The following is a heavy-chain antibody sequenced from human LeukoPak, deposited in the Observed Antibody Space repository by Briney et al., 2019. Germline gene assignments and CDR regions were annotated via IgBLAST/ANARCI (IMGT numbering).Heavy chain of an antibody. CDR1: GGSFSGYY. V-gene: IGHV4-34*01. CDR2: IT. Sequence: SETLSLTCAVYGGSFSGYYWSWIRQPPGKGLEWIGEITNYNPSLKSRVTISVDTSKNQFSLKLSSVTAADTAVYYCARVYYSNSYDYWYFDLWGRGTLVTVSS. CDR3: ARVYYSNSYDYWYFDL. D-gene: IGHD6-13*01. J-gene: IGHJ2*01.